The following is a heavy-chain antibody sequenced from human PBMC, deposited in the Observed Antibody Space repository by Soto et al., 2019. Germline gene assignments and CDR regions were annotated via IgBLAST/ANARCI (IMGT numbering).Heavy chain of an antibody. CDR3: AKDHRVVTTGDALDI. V-gene: IGHV3-23*01. Sequence: EVQLLESGGGLVQPGGSLRLSCSASGFSFSTYAMSWGRQPPGKGLEWVSSISSSGVNTYNADSVKGRFTISRDNSEKTLYLQMNSLRAEDTAVYYCAKDHRVVTTGDALDIWGQGTLVNVSS. J-gene: IGHJ3*02. CDR2: ISSSGVNT. D-gene: IGHD2-15*01. CDR1: GFSFSTYA.